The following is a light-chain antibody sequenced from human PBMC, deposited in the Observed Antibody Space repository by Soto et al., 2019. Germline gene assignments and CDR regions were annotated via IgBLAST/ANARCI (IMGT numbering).Light chain of an antibody. CDR3: QHRSYWPLT. V-gene: IGKV3-11*01. J-gene: IGKJ4*01. CDR2: DAS. Sequence: IVLTQSPATLSLSPGERATLSCRASQSVSSYLAWYQQKPGQAPRLLIYDASNRATGISARFSGTGSGTDFTLTISSLEPEDFAVYYCQHRSYWPLTFGGGTKVEIK. CDR1: QSVSSY.